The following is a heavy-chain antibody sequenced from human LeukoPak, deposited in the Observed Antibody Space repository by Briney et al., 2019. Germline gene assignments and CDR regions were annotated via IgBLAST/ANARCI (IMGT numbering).Heavy chain of an antibody. CDR2: ISGSSSYI. CDR3: ARAGSGRSPDWFDP. Sequence: GGSLRLSCAASGFTFSKYSMNWVRQAPGEGLEWVSSISGSSSYIYYADSVKGRFTISGDNAKNSLYLQMNSLRAEDTAVYYCARAGSGRSPDWFDPWGQGTLVTVSS. V-gene: IGHV3-21*06. J-gene: IGHJ5*02. D-gene: IGHD1-26*01. CDR1: GFTFSKYS.